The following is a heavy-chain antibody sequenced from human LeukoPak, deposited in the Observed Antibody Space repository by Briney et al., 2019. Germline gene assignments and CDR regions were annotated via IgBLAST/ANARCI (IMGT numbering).Heavy chain of an antibody. J-gene: IGHJ5*02. CDR3: ALHSSSWTYNWFDP. D-gene: IGHD6-13*01. CDR2: IIPILGTA. Sequence: GASVKVSCKASGGTFSSYAISWVRQAPGQGLEWMGGIIPILGTANYAQKFQGRVTITADESTSTAYMELSSLRSEDTAVYYCALHSSSWTYNWFDPWGQGTLVTVSS. V-gene: IGHV1-69*13. CDR1: GGTFSSYA.